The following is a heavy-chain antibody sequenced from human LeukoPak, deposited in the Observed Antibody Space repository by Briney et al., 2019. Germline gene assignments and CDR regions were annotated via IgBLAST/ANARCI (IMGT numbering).Heavy chain of an antibody. V-gene: IGHV4-59*01. D-gene: IGHD1-26*01. CDR3: ASGLGSNYYYYYYMDV. CDR2: IYYSGST. J-gene: IGHJ6*03. Sequence: SETLSLTCTVSGGSISSYYWSWLRQPPGKGLEWIGYIYYSGSTNYNPSLKSRVTISVDTSKNQFSLKLSSVTAADTAVYYCASGLGSNYYYYYYMDVWGKGTTVTISS. CDR1: GGSISSYY.